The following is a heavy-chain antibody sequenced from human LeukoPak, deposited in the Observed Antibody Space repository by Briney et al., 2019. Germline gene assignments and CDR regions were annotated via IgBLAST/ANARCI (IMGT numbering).Heavy chain of an antibody. CDR2: ISSSSGTM. D-gene: IGHD1-26*01. CDR1: GFSLSNTW. Sequence: QSGGSLRLSCAASGFSLSNTWMNWVRQAPGKGLEWISYISSSSGTMFYADSVKGRFTISRDNAKNSLYLQMNSLRAEDTAVYYCARDPRSGSYQEDWGQGTLVTVSS. V-gene: IGHV3-48*01. CDR3: ARDPRSGSYQED. J-gene: IGHJ4*02.